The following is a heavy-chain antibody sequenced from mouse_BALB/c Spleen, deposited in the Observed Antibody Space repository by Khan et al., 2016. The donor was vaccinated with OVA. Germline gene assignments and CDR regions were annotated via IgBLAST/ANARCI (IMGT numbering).Heavy chain of an antibody. CDR3: DRDGMDY. J-gene: IGHJ2*01. CDR1: GYTFTSYW. CDR2: INPTSGYT. D-gene: IGHD2-14*01. Sequence: QVQLKESGAELAKPGASVKMSCTASGYTFTSYWMHWIKQRPGQGLEWIGYINPTSGYTDYNQKFKDKATLTADKSSSTAYMQLSSLASDDSECYYGDRDGMDYWGQGTALTVSS. V-gene: IGHV1-7*01.